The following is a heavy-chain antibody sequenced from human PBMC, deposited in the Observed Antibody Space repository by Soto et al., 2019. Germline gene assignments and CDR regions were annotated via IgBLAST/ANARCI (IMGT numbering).Heavy chain of an antibody. J-gene: IGHJ4*02. V-gene: IGHV3-30-3*01. CDR1: GFTFSSYA. Sequence: QVQLVESGGGVVQPGRFLRLSCAASGFTFSSYAMHWVRQAPGKGLEWVAVISYDGSNKYYADSVKGRFTISRDNSKNTLYVQMNSLRAQDTAVYYCAREIERLLGCWGQGTLVTVSS. CDR2: ISYDGSNK. D-gene: IGHD3-3*01. CDR3: AREIERLLGC.